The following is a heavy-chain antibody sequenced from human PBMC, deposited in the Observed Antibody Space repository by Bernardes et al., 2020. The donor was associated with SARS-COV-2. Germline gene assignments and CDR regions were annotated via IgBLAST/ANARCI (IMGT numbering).Heavy chain of an antibody. V-gene: IGHV3-66*01. J-gene: IGHJ4*02. D-gene: IGHD3-16*01. CDR1: GFTFITNN. CDR2: MYRDGNT. Sequence: GGSLRLSCAASGFTFITNNMIWVRPAPGKGLEWVSVMYRDGNTRYADSVRDRFTISKDNSKNTLDLQMNSLRAEDTAFYYCARVHGGGYWGQGTLVTVSS. CDR3: ARVHGGGY.